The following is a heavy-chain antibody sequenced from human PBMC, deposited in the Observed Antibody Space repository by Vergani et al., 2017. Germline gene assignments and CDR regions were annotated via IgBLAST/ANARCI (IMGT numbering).Heavy chain of an antibody. D-gene: IGHD1-1*01. CDR3: AKFPLNITTPDRGDF. V-gene: IGHV3-33*06. CDR2: TWYDGNNK. J-gene: IGHJ4*02. Sequence: QVQLVESGGGVVQPGRSLRLSCAASGFTFNQYGMHWVRQAPGKGLEWVAVTWYDGNNKQYADSVKGRFTISRDNSKSTMYLQMNSLRVEDTALYYCAKFPLNITTPDRGDFWGQGSLVTVSS. CDR1: GFTFNQYG.